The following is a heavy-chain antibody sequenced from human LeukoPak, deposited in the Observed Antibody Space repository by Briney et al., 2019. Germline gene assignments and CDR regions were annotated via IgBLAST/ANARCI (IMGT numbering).Heavy chain of an antibody. Sequence: GGSLRLSCAASGFIFSHYTMTWVRQAPGKGLEWVSSINGSGDATKYGDSVMGRFTISRDNFKNTVSLQMNYVRAEDTAVYYCVKSDCGSDGCKLLSYWGQGTLVIASS. J-gene: IGHJ4*02. V-gene: IGHV3-23*01. CDR3: VKSDCGSDGCKLLSY. CDR2: INGSGDAT. D-gene: IGHD3-10*02. CDR1: GFIFSHYT.